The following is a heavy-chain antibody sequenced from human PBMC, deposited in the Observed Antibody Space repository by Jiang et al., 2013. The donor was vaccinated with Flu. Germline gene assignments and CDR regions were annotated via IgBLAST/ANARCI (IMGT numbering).Heavy chain of an antibody. CDR3: ARDHLGNCSHGICAYYGLDV. J-gene: IGHJ6*04. D-gene: IGHD2-8*01. CDR2: IVPVFVMT. V-gene: IGHV1-69*04. CDR1: GGSFSTYG. Sequence: SGAEVKEPGSSVKVSCKASGGSFSTYGVSWVRQAPGQGLEWIGRIVPVFVMTNYAQNFQGRVTISVDKSTSTAFMELNSLKSEDTAVYYCARDHLGNCSHGICAYYGLDVWGTGTTVTVSS.